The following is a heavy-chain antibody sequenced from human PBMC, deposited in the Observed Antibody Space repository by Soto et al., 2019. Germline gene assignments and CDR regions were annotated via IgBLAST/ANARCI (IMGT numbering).Heavy chain of an antibody. CDR3: AKRGPYCSGGSCYQYFDY. CDR1: GFTFSTYA. J-gene: IGHJ4*02. V-gene: IGHV3-23*01. Sequence: GGSLRLSCAASGFTFSTYAMSWVRQAPGKGLEWVSTISGSGGSTYYADSVKGRFTISRDNSKNTLYLQMNSLRAEDTAVYYCAKRGPYCSGGSCYQYFDYWGQGTLVTVSS. D-gene: IGHD2-15*01. CDR2: ISGSGGST.